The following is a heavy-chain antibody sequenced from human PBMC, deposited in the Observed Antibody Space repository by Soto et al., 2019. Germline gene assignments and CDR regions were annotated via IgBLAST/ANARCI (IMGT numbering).Heavy chain of an antibody. CDR1: GFMFSNYA. D-gene: IGHD4-17*01. CDR3: ARGLRWFDAFDI. Sequence: EVQLLESGGGLVQPGGSLRLSCAASGFMFSNYAMTWVRQAPGKGLEWVSGISGSDDSTYNADSLKGRFSISRDNSKTTLFLQMNTLRAEDTAVYYCARGLRWFDAFDIWGQGIMVTVSS. V-gene: IGHV3-23*01. J-gene: IGHJ3*02. CDR2: ISGSDDST.